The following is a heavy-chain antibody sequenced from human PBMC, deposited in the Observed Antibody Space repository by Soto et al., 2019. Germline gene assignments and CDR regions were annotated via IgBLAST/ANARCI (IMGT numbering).Heavy chain of an antibody. CDR1: GFTFSDNA. CDR3: ATSLQTDVNYGLDV. Sequence: EVQLLESGGGLVQPGGSLRLSCGASGFTFSDNAMTWVRQAPGKGLEWVSSISDDGDSTYYADSVKGRFTISRDNSKNTLFLQMSSLGAEDTAVYYCATSLQTDVNYGLDVWGQGTSVTVSS. CDR2: ISDDGDST. D-gene: IGHD3-10*02. V-gene: IGHV3-23*01. J-gene: IGHJ6*02.